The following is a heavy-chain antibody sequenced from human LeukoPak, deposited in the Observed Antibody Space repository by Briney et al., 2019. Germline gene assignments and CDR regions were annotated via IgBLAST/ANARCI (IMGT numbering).Heavy chain of an antibody. D-gene: IGHD3-3*01. CDR2: IRSRAYGGTT. Sequence: GGSLRLSCTASGFIFDDYGMSWVRQAPGKGLEWVGFIRSRAYGGTTDYAASVKGRFTISRDDSKSIAYLQMNSLKTEDTAVYYCTRERVTIFGVVWYYYYYMDVWGKGTTVTVSS. V-gene: IGHV3-49*04. CDR3: TRERVTIFGVVWYYYYYMDV. CDR1: GFIFDDYG. J-gene: IGHJ6*03.